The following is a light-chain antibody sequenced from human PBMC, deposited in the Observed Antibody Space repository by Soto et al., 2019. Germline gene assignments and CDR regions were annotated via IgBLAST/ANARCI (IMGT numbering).Light chain of an antibody. Sequence: EIVLTQSPGTLSLSPGDRVALSCRASQSVSSYLAWYQQKPGQAPRLLIYDASNRATGIPARFSGSGSGTDFTLTISRLEPEDFAVYYCQQYGSSGTFGQGTKVDIK. CDR1: QSVSSY. CDR2: DAS. V-gene: IGKV3-20*01. J-gene: IGKJ1*01. CDR3: QQYGSSGT.